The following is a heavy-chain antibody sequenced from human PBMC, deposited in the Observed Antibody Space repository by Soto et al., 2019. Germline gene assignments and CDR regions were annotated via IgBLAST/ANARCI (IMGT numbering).Heavy chain of an antibody. CDR2: MSSSGNDI. CDR3: ARVGQDYYYGMDV. D-gene: IGHD3-16*01. V-gene: IGHV3-11*01. CDR1: GFTFSDYY. Sequence: PGGSLRLSCAASGFTFSDYYMTWIRQAPGKGLEWVSYMSSSGNDIYYADSVKGRFTISRDNIKNSLYLQMNSLRAEDTAIYYCARVGQDYYYGMDVWGRGTTVTVSS. J-gene: IGHJ6*02.